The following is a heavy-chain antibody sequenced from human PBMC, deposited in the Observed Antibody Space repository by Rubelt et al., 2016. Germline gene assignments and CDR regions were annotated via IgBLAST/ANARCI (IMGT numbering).Heavy chain of an antibody. CDR1: GGSTSGYY. Sequence: QVQLQESGPGLVKPSETLSLTCTVSGGSTSGYYWSWIRQPPGKGLECIGYIYYSGSTNYNPSLKSRVTISRDTSKNQFSRKLSSVTAADTAVYYCAGLTYGDHNIYYYDGMDVWGQGTTVTVSS. V-gene: IGHV4-59*08. D-gene: IGHD4-17*01. CDR3: AGLTYGDHNIYYYDGMDV. CDR2: IYYSGST. J-gene: IGHJ6*02.